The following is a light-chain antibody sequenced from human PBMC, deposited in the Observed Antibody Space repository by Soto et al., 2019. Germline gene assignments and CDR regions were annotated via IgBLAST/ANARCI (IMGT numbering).Light chain of an antibody. CDR2: GAS. J-gene: IGKJ3*01. CDR3: QEYSQWPLFT. Sequence: EVVVTQSPGILSASPGERATLSCRASQSVSTKLAWYQQKPGQAPTLLIYGASTRATGIPARFTGSGSGTDFTLTIRSLQSEDFAVYYCQEYSQWPLFTFGPGTTVDIK. V-gene: IGKV3-15*01. CDR1: QSVSTK.